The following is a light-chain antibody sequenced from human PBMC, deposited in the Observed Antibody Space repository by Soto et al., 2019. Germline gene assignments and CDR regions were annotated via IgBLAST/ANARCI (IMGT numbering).Light chain of an antibody. CDR2: DAS. CDR1: QSIGRW. J-gene: IGKJ4*01. CDR3: QPFKSYSLT. V-gene: IGKV1-5*01. Sequence: DIQMTQSPSTLSASIGDRVTITCRASQSIGRWLSWYQQKAGKAPKLLIYDASSLQSGVPSRFSGSGSGTEFTLTISSLQPDDFGTYYCQPFKSYSLTFGGGTKVDIK.